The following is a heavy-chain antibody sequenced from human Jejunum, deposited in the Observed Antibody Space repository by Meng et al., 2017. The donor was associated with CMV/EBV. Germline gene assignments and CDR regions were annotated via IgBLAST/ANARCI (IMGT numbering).Heavy chain of an antibody. V-gene: IGHV3-20*01. J-gene: IGHJ6*02. D-gene: IGHD1-14*01. CDR3: ARGPGGGQYYYGLDV. CDR1: GFTFEDYG. Sequence: GFTFEDYGMSWVRQAPGKGLEWVSGINWKGVSTGYADSVKGRFTISRDNAKKSVFLQMNSLTAEDTALYHCARGPGGGQYYYGLDVWGQGTTVTVSS. CDR2: INWKGVST.